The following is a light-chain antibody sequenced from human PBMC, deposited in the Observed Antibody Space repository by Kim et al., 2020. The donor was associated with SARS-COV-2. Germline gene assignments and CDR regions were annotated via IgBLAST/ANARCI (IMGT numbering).Light chain of an antibody. CDR1: QSVSRN. V-gene: IGKV3-15*01. J-gene: IGKJ5*01. CDR2: GAT. CDR3: QQYNNWPLT. Sequence: VAPGESATLFCRASQSVSRNLAWYQQKPGQAPRLLIYGATTRATAIPARFSGSGSGTEFTLTSHSLQSEDFALYYCQQYNNWPLTFGQGTRLEIK.